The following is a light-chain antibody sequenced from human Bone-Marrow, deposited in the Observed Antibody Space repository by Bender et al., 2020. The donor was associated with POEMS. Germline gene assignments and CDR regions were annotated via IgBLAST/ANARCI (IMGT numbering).Light chain of an antibody. CDR2: SSH. CDR1: SSNIGAHA. J-gene: IGLJ3*02. CDR3: AVWDDSINGRV. Sequence: QSVLTQPPSASGTPGQRVTISCSGGSSNIGAHAVNWYQHLPGTAPKLLIYSSHRRPSEVPGRFSGSRSGTSASLAISGLESEDKADYYCAVWDDSINGRVFGGGTKLTVL. V-gene: IGLV1-44*01.